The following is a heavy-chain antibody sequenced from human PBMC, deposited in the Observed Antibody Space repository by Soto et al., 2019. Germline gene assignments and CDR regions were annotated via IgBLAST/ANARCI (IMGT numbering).Heavy chain of an antibody. Sequence: SETLSLTCAVSGGSISSSNWWSWVRQPPGKGLEWIGEIYHSGSTNYNPSLKRRVTISVDKSKNQFSLKLSSVTAADTAVYYCARTYYNDSSGRPRSAFDIWGQGTMVTVSS. D-gene: IGHD3-22*01. CDR3: ARTYYNDSSGRPRSAFDI. V-gene: IGHV4-4*02. CDR2: IYHSGST. J-gene: IGHJ3*02. CDR1: GGSISSSNW.